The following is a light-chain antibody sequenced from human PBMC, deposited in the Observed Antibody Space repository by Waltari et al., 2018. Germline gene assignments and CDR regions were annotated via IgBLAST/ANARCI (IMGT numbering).Light chain of an antibody. CDR3: CSYAGSYTVV. CDR1: SSDVGGYNY. V-gene: IGLV2-11*01. Sequence: QSALTQPRSVSGSPGQSVTISCTGTSSDVGGYNYVSWYQHHPGKAPKLLIFDVIKRPSGVPDGFAGSKAGNTASLTISGLQAEDEADYYCCSYAGSYTVVFGGGTRLTVL. CDR2: DVI. J-gene: IGLJ2*01.